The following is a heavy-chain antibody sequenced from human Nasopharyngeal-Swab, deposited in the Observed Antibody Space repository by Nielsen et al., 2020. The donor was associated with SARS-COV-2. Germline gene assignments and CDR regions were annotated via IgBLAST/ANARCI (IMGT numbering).Heavy chain of an antibody. CDR1: GFTASSNY. J-gene: IGHJ6*02. CDR3: ARDRGGVYYYYGMDV. D-gene: IGHD3-10*01. V-gene: IGHV3-53*01. Sequence: GGSLRLSCAASGFTASSNYMSWVRQAPGKGLEWVSVIYSGGSTYYADFVKGRFTISRDNSKNTLYLQMNSLRAEDTAVYYCARDRGGVYYYYGMDVWGQGTTVTVSS. CDR2: IYSGGST.